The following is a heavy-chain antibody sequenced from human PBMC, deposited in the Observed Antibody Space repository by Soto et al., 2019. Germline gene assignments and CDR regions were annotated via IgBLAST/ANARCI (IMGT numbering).Heavy chain of an antibody. CDR1: GYSFSNYW. Sequence: GESLKISCKGSGYSFSNYWIGWVRQMPGKGLEWMGIIYPGDSDTRYSPSFQGQVTISADKSISTAYLQWSSLKASDTAMYYCARTKSSSGSDPNGRDVWGQGTTVTVSS. CDR3: ARTKSSSGSDPNGRDV. J-gene: IGHJ6*02. V-gene: IGHV5-51*01. CDR2: IYPGDSDT. D-gene: IGHD3-10*01.